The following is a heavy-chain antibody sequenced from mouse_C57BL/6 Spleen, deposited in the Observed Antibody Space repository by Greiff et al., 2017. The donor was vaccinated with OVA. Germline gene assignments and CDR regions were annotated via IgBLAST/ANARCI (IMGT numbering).Heavy chain of an antibody. Sequence: QVQLKQPGAELVKPGASVKLSCKASGYTFTSYWMQWVKQRPGQGLEWIGEIDPSDCYTNFKQKFKGQATFTVDTSSSTAYMQLSSLTSEDSAVYYCARRCTAGVAYFDYWGQGTTLTVSS. V-gene: IGHV1-50*01. D-gene: IGHD1-1*01. J-gene: IGHJ2*01. CDR3: ARRCTAGVAYFDY. CDR1: GYTFTSYW. CDR2: IDPSDCYT.